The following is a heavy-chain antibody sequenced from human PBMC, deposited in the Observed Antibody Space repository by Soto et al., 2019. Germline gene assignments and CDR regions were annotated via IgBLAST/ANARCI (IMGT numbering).Heavy chain of an antibody. CDR3: ASRIVGATAWYFDL. J-gene: IGHJ2*01. D-gene: IGHD1-26*01. Sequence: QVQLQESGPGLVKPSETLSLTCTVSGGSISSYYWSWIRQPPGKGLEWIGYIYYSGSTNYNPSLKSRVTISVDTSKNQFSLKLSSVTAADTAVYYCASRIVGATAWYFDLWGRGTLVTGSS. CDR2: IYYSGST. CDR1: GGSISSYY. V-gene: IGHV4-59*12.